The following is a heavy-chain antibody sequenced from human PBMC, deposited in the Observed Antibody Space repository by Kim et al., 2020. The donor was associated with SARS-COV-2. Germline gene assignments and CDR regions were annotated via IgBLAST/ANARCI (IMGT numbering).Heavy chain of an antibody. CDR2: INHSGST. J-gene: IGHJ4*02. D-gene: IGHD5-18*01. Sequence: SETLSLTCAVYGGSFSGYYWSWIRQPPGKGLEWIGEINHSGSTNYNPSLKSRVTISVDTSKNQFSLKLSSVTAADTAVYYCASGYSYGYVVYWGQGTLVTVSS. CDR3: ASGYSYGYVVY. V-gene: IGHV4-34*01. CDR1: GGSFSGYY.